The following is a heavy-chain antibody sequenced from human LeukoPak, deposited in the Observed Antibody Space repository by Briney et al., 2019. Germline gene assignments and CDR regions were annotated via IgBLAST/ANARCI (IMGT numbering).Heavy chain of an antibody. D-gene: IGHD6-13*01. J-gene: IGHJ5*02. Sequence: SETLSLTCAVSGGSISSSNWWSWVRQPPGKGLEWIGEIYHSGSTNYNPSLKSRVTISVDTSKNQFSLKLSSVTAADTAVYYCARDQSRGIAAASNNWFDPWGQGTLVTVSS. CDR2: IYHSGST. V-gene: IGHV4-4*02. CDR1: GGSISSSNW. CDR3: ARDQSRGIAAASNNWFDP.